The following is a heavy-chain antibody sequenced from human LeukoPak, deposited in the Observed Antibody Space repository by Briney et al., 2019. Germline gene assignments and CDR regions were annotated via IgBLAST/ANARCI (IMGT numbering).Heavy chain of an antibody. J-gene: IGHJ4*02. V-gene: IGHV5-51*01. Sequence: GESLHISCQASGSNFNIYWIGWVRQLPGKGLEWMGIIYPDDSDTRYNPSSQGQVTISADKSITTAYLQWSTLQPPHTAIYYCARRSRSDFFDYWGQGTMVTVSS. CDR1: GSNFNIYW. CDR3: ARRSRSDFFDY. CDR2: IYPDDSDT.